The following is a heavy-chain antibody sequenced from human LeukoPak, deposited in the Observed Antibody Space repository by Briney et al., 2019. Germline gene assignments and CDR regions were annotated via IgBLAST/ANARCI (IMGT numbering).Heavy chain of an antibody. CDR1: GGSLRSSGHW. CDR3: ARQSGDQSSAWYFDA. J-gene: IGHJ4*02. V-gene: IGHV4-39*01. CDR2: IHYSGKV. D-gene: IGHD6-19*01. Sequence: SETLSLTCTVSGGSLRSSGHWWVWIRQPPGTGLEWIGSIHYSGKVYYNPSLKSRGTTSVNTSTDQFSLRLSSATAADTPIYYCARQSGDQSSAWYFDAWGEGTLVTVSS.